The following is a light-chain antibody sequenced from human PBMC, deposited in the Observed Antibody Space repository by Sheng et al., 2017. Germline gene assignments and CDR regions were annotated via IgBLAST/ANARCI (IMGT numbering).Light chain of an antibody. CDR1: QTVYDF. CDR3: QQRHNSLT. V-gene: IGKV3-11*01. J-gene: IGKJ4*01. CDR2: DAS. Sequence: EIVLTQSPGTLSLSPGERATLSCRASQTVYDFLGWYQTKPGQPPRLLIYDASTRATGTPARFSGRGYGTDFTLTISSLEPEDFAVYYCQQRHNSLTFGGGTKVEVK.